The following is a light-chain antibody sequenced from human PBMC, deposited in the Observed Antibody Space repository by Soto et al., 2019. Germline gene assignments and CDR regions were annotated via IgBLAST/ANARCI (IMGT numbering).Light chain of an antibody. V-gene: IGLV2-11*01. CDR2: GVS. Sequence: QSALTQPRSVSGSPGQSVTISCTGTSSDVGGYKYVSWYQQKPGKAPKLIIYGVSRWPSGVPNLFSGSKSGNRASLTISGLQAEDEGDYYCCSYAGGPEVFGTGTKVTVL. J-gene: IGLJ1*01. CDR1: SSDVGGYKY. CDR3: CSYAGGPEV.